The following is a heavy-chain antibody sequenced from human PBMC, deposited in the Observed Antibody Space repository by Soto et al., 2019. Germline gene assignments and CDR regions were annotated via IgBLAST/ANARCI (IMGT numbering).Heavy chain of an antibody. J-gene: IGHJ4*02. V-gene: IGHV3-64D*06. CDR1: GFTFSSYA. CDR3: VKSRGGNNFDFFD. D-gene: IGHD5-12*01. Sequence: GGSLRLSCSASGFTFSSYAMHWVRQAPGKGLEYVSGIRGNGDPPFYADSVKGRFTISRDNSKNTLYLQMSSLSADDTAVYYCVKSRGGNNFDFFDWGQGALVTV. CDR2: IRGNGDPP.